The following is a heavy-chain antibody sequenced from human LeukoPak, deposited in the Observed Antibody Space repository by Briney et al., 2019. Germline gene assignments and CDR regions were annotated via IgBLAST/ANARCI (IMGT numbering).Heavy chain of an antibody. CDR2: TNWNGGST. CDR1: GFTFDDYG. J-gene: IGHJ4*02. V-gene: IGHV3-20*01. D-gene: IGHD6-19*01. Sequence: GGSLRLSCAASGFTFDDYGMSWVRQVPGKGLEWVSGTNWNGGSTGYADSVKGRFTISRDDAKKSLYLQMNSLRAEDTALYHCARVSSGGSFYYFDYWGQGTLVTVSS. CDR3: ARVSSGGSFYYFDY.